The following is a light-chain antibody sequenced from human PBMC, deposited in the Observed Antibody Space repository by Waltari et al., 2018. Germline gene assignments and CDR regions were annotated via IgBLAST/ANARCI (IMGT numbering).Light chain of an antibody. CDR2: DAS. CDR1: QSVGSY. V-gene: IGKV3-11*01. Sequence: EIVLTQSQATLSLSPGDTATLPCRASQSVGSYLAWYQQKPGQPPRLLIYDASNRATGVPARFRGSGSGTDFTLTISSLEAEDFAVYYCQQRSNWTPHTFGQGARLEIK. J-gene: IGKJ2*01. CDR3: QQRSNWTPHT.